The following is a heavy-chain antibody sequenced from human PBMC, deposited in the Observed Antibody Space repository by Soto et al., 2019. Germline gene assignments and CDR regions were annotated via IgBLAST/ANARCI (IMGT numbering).Heavy chain of an antibody. CDR3: ARDPLLYSSGWYPNDAFDI. CDR1: GYTFTSDG. CDR2: ISAYNGNT. J-gene: IGHJ3*02. V-gene: IGHV1-18*01. Sequence: APVKVSCKASGYTFTSDGISWVRQAPGQGLEWMGWISAYNGNTNYAQKPQGRVTMTTDTSTSTAYMELRSLRSDDTAVYYCARDPLLYSSGWYPNDAFDIWGQGTMVTVSS. D-gene: IGHD6-19*01.